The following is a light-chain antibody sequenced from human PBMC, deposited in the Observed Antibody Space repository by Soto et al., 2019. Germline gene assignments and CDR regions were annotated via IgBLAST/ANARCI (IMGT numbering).Light chain of an antibody. V-gene: IGLV1-36*01. Sequence: QPVLTQPPSVSEAPRQRVTISCSGSSSNIGNNAVNWYQQLPGKAPKLLLYYDDLLPSGVSDRFSGSKSGTSASLAISRLQSEDEADYYCAAWDDSLNGPVFGGGTKLTVL. J-gene: IGLJ2*01. CDR1: SSNIGNNA. CDR2: YDD. CDR3: AAWDDSLNGPV.